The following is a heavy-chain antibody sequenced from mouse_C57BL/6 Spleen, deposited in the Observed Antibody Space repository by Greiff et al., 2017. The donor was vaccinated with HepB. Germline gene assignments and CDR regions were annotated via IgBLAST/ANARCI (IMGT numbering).Heavy chain of an antibody. D-gene: IGHD2-3*01. CDR3: ARKAGIDGYYDY. J-gene: IGHJ2*01. CDR2: ISSGSSTI. CDR1: GFTFSDYG. V-gene: IGHV5-17*01. Sequence: EVQLVESGGGLVKPGGSLKLSCAASGFTFSDYGMHWVRQAPEKGLEWVAYISSGSSTIYYADTVKGRFTISRDNVKNTLFLQMTSLRSEDTAMYYCARKAGIDGYYDYWGQGTTLTVSS.